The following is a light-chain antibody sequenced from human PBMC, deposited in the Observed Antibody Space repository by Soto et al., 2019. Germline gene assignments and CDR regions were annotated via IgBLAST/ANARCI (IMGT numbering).Light chain of an antibody. V-gene: IGKV1-39*01. CDR3: QQNYGTPNT. Sequence: DIQMTQSPSSLSASVGDRVTITCRASQSINRYLNWHQQKPGEAPKLLISSASTLQGGVPSRFRGSGSGTYFTLTISSLQPEDFATYYCQQNYGTPNTFGGGTKVAIK. CDR2: SAS. J-gene: IGKJ4*02. CDR1: QSINRY.